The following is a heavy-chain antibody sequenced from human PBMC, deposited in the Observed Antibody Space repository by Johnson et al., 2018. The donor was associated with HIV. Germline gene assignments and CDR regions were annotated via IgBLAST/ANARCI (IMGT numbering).Heavy chain of an antibody. V-gene: IGHV3-74*03. J-gene: IGHJ3*02. Sequence: MMLVESGGGLIQPGGSLRLSCAASGFAFRTYWMVWVRQVPGKRPVWVARIYNDGSRTTYADSVRGRFTISRDNAKNSLYLQMNNLRSEDTALYYCARGWQLHGGLDIWGQGTMVTVSS. CDR3: ARGWQLHGGLDI. CDR2: IYNDGSRT. D-gene: IGHD3-10*01. CDR1: GFAFRTYW.